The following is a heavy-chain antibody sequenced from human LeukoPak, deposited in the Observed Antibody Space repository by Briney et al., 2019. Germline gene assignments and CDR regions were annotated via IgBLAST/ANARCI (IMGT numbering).Heavy chain of an antibody. V-gene: IGHV3-30-3*01. Sequence: QPGGSLRLSCAASGFTFSSYAMHWARQAPGKGLEWVAVISYDGSSKYYADSVKGRFTISRDNSINALYLQMNSLRAEDTAVYYCARDPGRFLEWSDAFDIWGQGTMVTVSS. CDR3: ARDPGRFLEWSDAFDI. CDR1: GFTFSSYA. CDR2: ISYDGSSK. D-gene: IGHD3-3*01. J-gene: IGHJ3*02.